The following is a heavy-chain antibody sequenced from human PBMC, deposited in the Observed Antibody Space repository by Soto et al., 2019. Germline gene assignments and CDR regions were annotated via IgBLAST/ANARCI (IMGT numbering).Heavy chain of an antibody. V-gene: IGHV4-59*08. CDR3: ARRGVYYEALDS. CDR2: IYYAGSF. CDR1: NGSISPYY. Sequence: PSETLSLTCTVSNGSISPYYWSWIRQSPGKGLEWIGYIYYAGSFTYNPSLKSRVTISLNTSKNEVSLRLTSVTAADTAVYYCARRGVYYEALDSRGQGTLVTVVS. D-gene: IGHD3-3*01. J-gene: IGHJ4*02.